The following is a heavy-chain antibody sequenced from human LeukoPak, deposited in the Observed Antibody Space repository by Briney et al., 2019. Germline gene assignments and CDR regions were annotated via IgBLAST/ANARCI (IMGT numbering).Heavy chain of an antibody. J-gene: IGHJ4*01. CDR1: GGSISSYD. Sequence: SETLSLTCTVSGGSISSYDWSWFRQPPGKGLEWVGYIYYNERSNYNPSLMSRVTISVDTSKNQFSLTLSSVTAADTAVYYCARSSPHPPMRYRKGNNCCGQGTLVT. V-gene: IGHV4-59*12. CDR2: IYYNERS. D-gene: IGHD5-18*01. CDR3: ARSSPHPPMRYRKGNNC.